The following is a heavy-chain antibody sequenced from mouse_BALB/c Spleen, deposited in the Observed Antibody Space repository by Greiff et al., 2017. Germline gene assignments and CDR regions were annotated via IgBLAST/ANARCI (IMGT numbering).Heavy chain of an antibody. CDR3: ARYDGNFAY. CDR2: IYPGGGYT. V-gene: IGHV1-63*02. CDR1: GYTFTNYW. Sequence: QVQLKQSGAELVRPGTSVKISCKASGYTFTNYWLGWVKQRPGHGLEWIGDIYPGGGYTNYNEKFKGKATLTADTSSSTAYMQLSSLTSEDSAVYFCARYDGNFAYWGQGTLVTVSA. J-gene: IGHJ3*01. D-gene: IGHD2-3*01.